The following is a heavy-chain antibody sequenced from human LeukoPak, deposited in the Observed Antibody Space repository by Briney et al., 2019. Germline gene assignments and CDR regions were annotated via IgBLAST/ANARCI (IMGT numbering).Heavy chain of an antibody. D-gene: IGHD5-24*01. CDR3: ARTVSRWLQLPYYFDY. CDR2: INHSGST. J-gene: IGHJ4*02. CDR1: GGCFSGYY. Sequence: SETLSLTCAVYGGCFSGYYWSWIRQPPGKGLEWIGEINHSGSTNYNPSLKSRVTISVDTSKNQFSLKLSSVTAADTAVYYCARTVSRWLQLPYYFDYWGQGTLVTVSS. V-gene: IGHV4-34*01.